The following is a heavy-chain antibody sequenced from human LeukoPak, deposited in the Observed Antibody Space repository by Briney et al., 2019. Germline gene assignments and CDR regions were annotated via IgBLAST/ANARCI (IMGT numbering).Heavy chain of an antibody. V-gene: IGHV3-66*02. CDR2: IYSGGST. J-gene: IGHJ4*02. D-gene: IGHD2-2*01. CDR3: ARVSVVPAAFGY. Sequence: GGSLRLSCAASGFTVSSNYMSWVRQAPGKGLEWVSVIYSGGSTYYADSVKGRFTISRDNSKNTLYLQMNSLRAEDTAVYYCARVSVVPAAFGYWGQGTLVTVSS. CDR1: GFTVSSNY.